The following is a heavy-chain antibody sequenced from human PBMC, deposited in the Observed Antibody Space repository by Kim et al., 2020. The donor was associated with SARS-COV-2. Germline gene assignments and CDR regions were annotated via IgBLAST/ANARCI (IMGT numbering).Heavy chain of an antibody. V-gene: IGHV4-39*07. CDR3: ARDHYGSGSYGWFDP. Sequence: PSPKRRVTLTVDTSKDQFSLKLTSVTAADTAVYYCARDHYGSGSYGWFDPWGQGALVTVSS. D-gene: IGHD3-10*01. J-gene: IGHJ5*02.